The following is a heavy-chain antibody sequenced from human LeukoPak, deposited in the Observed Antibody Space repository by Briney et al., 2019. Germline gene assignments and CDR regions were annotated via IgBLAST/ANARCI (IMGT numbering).Heavy chain of an antibody. CDR1: GGSFSGYY. CDR3: AADYGGYSGAFDI. Sequence: KPSETLSLTCAVYGGSFSGYYWSWIRQPPGKGLEWIGEINHSGSTNYNPSLKSRVTISVDTSKNQFSLKLSSVTAADTAVYYCAADYGGYSGAFDIWGQGTMVTVSS. V-gene: IGHV4-34*01. CDR2: INHSGST. J-gene: IGHJ3*02. D-gene: IGHD4-23*01.